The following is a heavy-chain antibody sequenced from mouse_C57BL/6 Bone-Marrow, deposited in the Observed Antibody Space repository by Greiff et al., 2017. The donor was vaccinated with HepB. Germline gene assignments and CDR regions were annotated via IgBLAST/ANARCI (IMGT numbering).Heavy chain of an antibody. D-gene: IGHD1-1*01. J-gene: IGHJ2*01. CDR1: GFSLTSYA. CDR3: ARLKIYYYGSSFYFDY. V-gene: IGHV2-9-1*01. CDR2: IWTGGGT. Sequence: VQLKESGPGLVAPSQSLSITCTVSGFSLTSYAISWVRQPPGKGLEWLGVIWTGGGTNYNSALKSRLSIIKDNSKSQVFLKMNSLQTDDTARYYCARLKIYYYGSSFYFDYWGQGTTLTVSS.